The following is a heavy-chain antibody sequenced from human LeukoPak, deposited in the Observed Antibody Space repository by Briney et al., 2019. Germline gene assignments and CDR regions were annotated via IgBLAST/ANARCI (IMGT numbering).Heavy chain of an antibody. D-gene: IGHD2-2*03. CDR1: GYTFTSYD. V-gene: IGHV1-8*01. CDR2: MNPNSGNT. CDR3: ARGGYCSSTSCSHVYYYYGMDV. Sequence: ASVKVSCKASGYTFTSYDINWVRQATGQGLEWMGWMNPNSGNTGYAQKFQGRVTMTRNTSISTAYMELSSLRSEDTAVYYCARGGYCSSTSCSHVYYYYGMDVWGQGTTVTVSS. J-gene: IGHJ6*02.